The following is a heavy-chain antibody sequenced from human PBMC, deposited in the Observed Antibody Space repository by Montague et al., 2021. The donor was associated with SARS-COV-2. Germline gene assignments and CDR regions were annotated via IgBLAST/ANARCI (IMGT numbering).Heavy chain of an antibody. D-gene: IGHD3-10*01. V-gene: IGHV3-11*01. CDR1: GFMFSDYD. CDR2: ISDSSTTK. CDR3: ARDEITLVRGLIVRRLDS. J-gene: IGHJ4*02. Sequence: SLRLSCAASGFMFSDYDMSWVRQAPGKGLEWVSYISDSSTTKDYAGSVKGRFTISRDNAKKSLYLQMNSLRVEDTAVCYCARDEITLVRGLIVRRLDSWGQGTLVTVSS.